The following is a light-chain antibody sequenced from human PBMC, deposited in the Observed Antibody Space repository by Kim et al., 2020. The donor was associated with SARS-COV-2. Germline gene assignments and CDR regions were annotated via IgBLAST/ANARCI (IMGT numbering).Light chain of an antibody. V-gene: IGKV2-30*01. CDR3: MQGTHWPFT. CDR1: RSLVYSDGNTY. Sequence: HPASISCRSSRSLVYSDGNTYLNWFHQRPGQSPRRLIYKVSNRDSGVPDRFSGSGSGTDFTLQISRVEAEDVGVYYCMQGTHWPFTFGPGTKVDIK. J-gene: IGKJ3*01. CDR2: KVS.